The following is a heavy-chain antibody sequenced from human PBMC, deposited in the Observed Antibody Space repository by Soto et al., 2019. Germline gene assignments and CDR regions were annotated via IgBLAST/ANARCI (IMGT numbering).Heavy chain of an antibody. Sequence: LRRSCGASGFTFSNYSMEWVLHAPGKGLEWVSSIRSSSSYIYYADSVKGRFTISRDNAKNSLYLQMNSLRAEDTAVYYCARGLMLDWNDFGYWGQGTLVTVHS. J-gene: IGHJ4*02. D-gene: IGHD1-1*01. CDR2: IRSSSSYI. CDR3: ARGLMLDWNDFGY. CDR1: GFTFSNYS. V-gene: IGHV3-21*01.